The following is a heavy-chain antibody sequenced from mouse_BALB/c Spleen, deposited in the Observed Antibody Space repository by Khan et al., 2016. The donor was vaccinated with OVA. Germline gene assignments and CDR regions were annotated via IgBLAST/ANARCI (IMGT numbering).Heavy chain of an antibody. CDR3: SRPSYYVNPWFTY. V-gene: IGHV5-9*02. CDR1: GFAFSSYD. D-gene: IGHD2-10*01. CDR2: ISGTGIYT. J-gene: IGHJ3*01. Sequence: EVQLKESGGGLVKPGGSLKLSCAPSGFAFSSYDMSWVRQTPEKRLEWVATISGTGIYTYYPDSVKGRFTISRDNARNTLYLQMSSLRSEDTALYYCSRPSYYVNPWFTYWGQGTLVTVSA.